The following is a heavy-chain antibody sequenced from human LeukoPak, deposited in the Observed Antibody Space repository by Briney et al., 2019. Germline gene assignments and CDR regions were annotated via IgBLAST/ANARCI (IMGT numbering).Heavy chain of an antibody. CDR2: FSHTGST. CDR3: AGTGVTFDY. CDR1: GASVSGGGNS. D-gene: IGHD4-23*01. V-gene: IGHV4-30-2*01. Sequence: PSETLSLTCAVSGASVSGGGNSWSWIRQPPGKGLEWIGWFSHTGSTYYNPSLKSRVTISVDRSNNQLSLKLRSMTAADTAVYYCAGTGVTFDYWGQGTLVIVSS. J-gene: IGHJ4*02.